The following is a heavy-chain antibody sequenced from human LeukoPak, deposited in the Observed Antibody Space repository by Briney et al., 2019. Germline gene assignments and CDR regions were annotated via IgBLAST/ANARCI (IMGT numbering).Heavy chain of an antibody. V-gene: IGHV1-3*01. CDR1: GYTFTSYA. CDR3: ARAGEDVVLGPAPVGGSPYNWFDR. D-gene: IGHD2-2*01. J-gene: IGHJ5*02. CDR2: INAGNGNT. Sequence: ASVRVSCTASGYTFTSYAMHWVRQAPGQRLEWMGWINAGNGNTKYSQKFQGRVTITRDTSASTAYMEMSSLRSEDTAVYYCARAGEDVVLGPAPVGGSPYNWFDRWGQGTLVTVSS.